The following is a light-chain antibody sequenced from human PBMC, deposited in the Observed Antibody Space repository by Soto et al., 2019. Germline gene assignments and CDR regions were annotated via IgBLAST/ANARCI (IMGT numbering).Light chain of an antibody. CDR3: QQRLSWTIT. CDR1: ESVRDE. J-gene: IGKJ5*01. CDR2: DSS. Sequence: EAVLAQSPATLSLSPGERTTLSCRASESVRDELGWYQQKPGKAPRLLISDSSNKATGIPARFSGSGYGTDFTLSISSLEPEDFEVYYCQQRLSWTITFGQGTRLEI. V-gene: IGKV3-11*01.